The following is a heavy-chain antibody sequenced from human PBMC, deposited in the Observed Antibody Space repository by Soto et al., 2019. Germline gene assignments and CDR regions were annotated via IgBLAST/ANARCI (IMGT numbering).Heavy chain of an antibody. J-gene: IGHJ4*02. CDR2: VDHSGRT. CDR1: GYSINSDYY. CDR3: AKKGYYPSGKINLFDS. D-gene: IGHD3-10*01. V-gene: IGHV4-38-2*01. Sequence: SETLSLTCAVSGYSINSDYYWGWIRQPPGKGLEWIGSVDHSGRTYYSPSLRSRLTIFIDTSKNQFSLRLTSVTAAGTAMYFCAKKGYYPSGKINLFDSWGPGTLVTSPQ.